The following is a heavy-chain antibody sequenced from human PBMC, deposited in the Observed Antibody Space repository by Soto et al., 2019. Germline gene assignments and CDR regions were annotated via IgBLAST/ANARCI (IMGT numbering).Heavy chain of an antibody. CDR1: GYTFSGYY. J-gene: IGHJ6*02. CDR2: INPNSGGT. CDR3: ARSLTEGYCTITGCYTRPLYGMDV. V-gene: IGHV1-2*02. Sequence: ASVKVSCTASGYTFSGYYIHWLRQAPGQGLEWMGWINPNSGGTNYAQKFQGRVTVTRDTPTSTAYMELSRLTSDDTAVYYCARSLTEGYCTITGCYTRPLYGMDVWGQGTTVTVSS. D-gene: IGHD2-2*02.